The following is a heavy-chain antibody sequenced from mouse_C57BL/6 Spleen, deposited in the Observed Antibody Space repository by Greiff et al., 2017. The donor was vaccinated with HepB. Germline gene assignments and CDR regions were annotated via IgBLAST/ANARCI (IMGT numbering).Heavy chain of an antibody. J-gene: IGHJ1*03. CDR3: ARQTGRGYFDV. CDR1: GFTFSDYY. Sequence: LQQSGGGLVQPGGSLKLSCAASGFTFSDYYMYWVRQTPEKRLEWVAYISNGGGSTYYPDTVKGRFTISRDNAKNTLYLQMSRLKSEDTAMYYCARQTGRGYFDVWGTGTTVTVSS. CDR2: ISNGGGST. D-gene: IGHD4-1*01. V-gene: IGHV5-12*01.